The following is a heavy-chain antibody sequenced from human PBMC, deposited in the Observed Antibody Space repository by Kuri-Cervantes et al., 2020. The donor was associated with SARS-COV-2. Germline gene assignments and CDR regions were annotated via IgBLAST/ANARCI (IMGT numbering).Heavy chain of an antibody. CDR2: IRSKVYGGTT. CDR3: ARGNYYDSSGYFYYYGMDV. J-gene: IGHJ6*02. D-gene: IGHD3-22*01. V-gene: IGHV3-49*04. Sequence: SLKISCAASGFTFGDYAMSWVRQAPGTGLEWVGIIRSKVYGGTTEYAASVKGRFTISRDDSKNSLYLQMNSLKTEDTAVYYCARGNYYDSSGYFYYYGMDVWGQGTTVTVSS. CDR1: GFTFGDYA.